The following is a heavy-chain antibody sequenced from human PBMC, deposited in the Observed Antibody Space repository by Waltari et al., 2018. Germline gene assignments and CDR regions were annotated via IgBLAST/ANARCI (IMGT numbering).Heavy chain of an antibody. D-gene: IGHD6-13*01. CDR2: INHRGST. V-gene: IGHV4-34*01. CDR3: ASIAAAYAFDI. Sequence: QVQLQQWGAGLLKPSETLSLTCAVYGGSFSGYYWSWIRQPPGKGLEWIGEINHRGSTNYNPSRKSRVTISVDTSKNQFSLKLSAVTAADTAVYYCASIAAAYAFDIWGQGTMVTVSS. J-gene: IGHJ3*02. CDR1: GGSFSGYY.